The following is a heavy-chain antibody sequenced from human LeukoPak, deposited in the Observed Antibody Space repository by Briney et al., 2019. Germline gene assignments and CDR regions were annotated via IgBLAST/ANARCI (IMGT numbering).Heavy chain of an antibody. V-gene: IGHV4-61*02. J-gene: IGHJ4*02. D-gene: IGHD2-2*01. CDR1: GGSISSGSYY. CDR2: IYTSGST. CDR3: AATPIPRGTGCPPDY. Sequence: SETLSLTCTVSGGSISSGSYYWSWIRQPAGKGLEWIGRIYTSGSTNYNPSLKSRVTISVDTSKNQFSLKLSSVTAADTAVYYCAATPIPRGTGCPPDYWGQGTLVTVSS.